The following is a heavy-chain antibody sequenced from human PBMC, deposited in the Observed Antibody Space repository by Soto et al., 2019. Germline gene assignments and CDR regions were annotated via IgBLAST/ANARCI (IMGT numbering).Heavy chain of an antibody. V-gene: IGHV1-69*02. CDR1: GGTFSSYT. D-gene: IGHD2-15*01. Sequence: QVQLVQSGAEVKKPGSSVKVSCKASGGTFSSYTISWVRQAPGQGLEWMGRIIPILGIANYAQKFQGRVTITADKSTSTAYMERSSLRSEDTAVYYCATLGYCSGGSCAPDGMDVWGQGTTVTVSS. CDR3: ATLGYCSGGSCAPDGMDV. CDR2: IIPILGIA. J-gene: IGHJ6*02.